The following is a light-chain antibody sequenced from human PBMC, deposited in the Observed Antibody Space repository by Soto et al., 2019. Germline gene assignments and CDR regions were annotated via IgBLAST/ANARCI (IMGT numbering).Light chain of an antibody. Sequence: QSALTQPPSASGTPGQRLTTSCSGSSSNIGINTVSWYQQLPGTAPKLLIYNNNQRPSGVPDRFSGSKSGTSASLAISGLQSEDEADYSCAAWDDSLNDLYVFGTGTKVTVL. CDR1: SSNIGINT. CDR2: NNN. CDR3: AAWDDSLNDLYV. V-gene: IGLV1-44*01. J-gene: IGLJ1*01.